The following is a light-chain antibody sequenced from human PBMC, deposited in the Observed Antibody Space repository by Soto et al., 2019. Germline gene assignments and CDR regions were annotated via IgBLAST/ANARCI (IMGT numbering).Light chain of an antibody. V-gene: IGLV2-14*01. CDR1: ISDVGGYDY. CDR3: SSYTTSSTYV. Sequence: QSVLTQPASVSGSPGQSITISCTGTISDVGGYDYVSWYQQHPGKAPKLMIYDVSNRPSGVSNRFSGSKSGNTASLIISGLQADDEADYYCSSYTTSSTYVFGTGTKLTVL. J-gene: IGLJ1*01. CDR2: DVS.